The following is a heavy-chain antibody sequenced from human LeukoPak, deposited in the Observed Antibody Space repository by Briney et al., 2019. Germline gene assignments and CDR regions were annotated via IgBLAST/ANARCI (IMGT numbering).Heavy chain of an antibody. CDR3: ARRLTQYDCFDP. J-gene: IGHJ5*02. V-gene: IGHV6-1*01. CDR1: GDSVSSNSVT. Sequence: SQTPSLTCAISGDSVSSNSVTWNWIRQSPSRGLEWLGRTYYRSTWYNDYAVSVRGRITVNPDTSKNQFSLHLNSVTPEDTAVYYCARRLTQYDCFDPWGRGILVTVSS. D-gene: IGHD2-2*01. CDR2: TYYRSTWYN.